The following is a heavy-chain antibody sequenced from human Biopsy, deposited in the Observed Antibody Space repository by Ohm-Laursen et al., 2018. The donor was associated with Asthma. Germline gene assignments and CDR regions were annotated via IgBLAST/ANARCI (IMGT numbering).Heavy chain of an antibody. D-gene: IGHD6-19*01. J-gene: IGHJ4*02. CDR2: IYSGGTS. CDR1: GSTVSRDH. V-gene: IGHV3-53*01. Sequence: SLRLSCAASGSTVSRDHMFWVRQAPGKGLEWVSVIYSGGTSDTADSVRGRFTISRDFYKNTLYLQMDSLRAEDTAVYYCARDSYSSGLYDDFESWGQGTLVTVSS. CDR3: ARDSYSSGLYDDFES.